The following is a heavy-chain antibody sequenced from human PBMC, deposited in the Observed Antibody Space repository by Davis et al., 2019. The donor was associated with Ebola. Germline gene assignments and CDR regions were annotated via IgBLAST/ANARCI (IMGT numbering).Heavy chain of an antibody. J-gene: IGHJ4*02. CDR2: IYYSGST. Sequence: MPSETLSLTCTVSGGSISSYYWSWIRQPPGKGLEWIGYIYYSGSTNYNPSLKSRVTISVDTSKNQFSLQLNSVTPEDTAVYYCARRMTTPRREYFDYWGQGTLVTVSS. CDR1: GGSISSYY. V-gene: IGHV4-59*12. CDR3: ARRMTTPRREYFDY. D-gene: IGHD4-11*01.